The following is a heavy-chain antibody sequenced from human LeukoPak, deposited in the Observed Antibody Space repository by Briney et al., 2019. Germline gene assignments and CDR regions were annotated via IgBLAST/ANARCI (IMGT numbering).Heavy chain of an antibody. D-gene: IGHD5-18*01. V-gene: IGHV3-9*01. J-gene: IGHJ4*02. CDR3: AKDISSGYSYGYGPFDY. Sequence: PEGSLRLSCAASGFTFDDYAMHWVRQAPGKGPEWVSGISWNSGSIGYADSVKGRFTISRDNAKNSLYLQMNSLRAEDTALYYCAKDISSGYSYGYGPFDYWGQGTLVTVSS. CDR1: GFTFDDYA. CDR2: ISWNSGSI.